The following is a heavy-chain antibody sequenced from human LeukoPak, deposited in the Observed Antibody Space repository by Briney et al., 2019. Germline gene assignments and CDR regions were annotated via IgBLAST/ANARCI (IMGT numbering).Heavy chain of an antibody. V-gene: IGHV3-7*03. CDR2: IKQDGSKK. CDR1: GFPFSSYW. D-gene: IGHD6-13*01. J-gene: IGHJ4*02. CDR3: AKAAAAPGFDF. Sequence: GGSLRLSCVASGFPFSSYWMTWVRQAPGKGLEWVANIKQDGSKKSYVDSVKGRFTISRDNSKNAIYLQMNSLRAEDTALYYCAKAAAAPGFDFWGQGTLVTVSS.